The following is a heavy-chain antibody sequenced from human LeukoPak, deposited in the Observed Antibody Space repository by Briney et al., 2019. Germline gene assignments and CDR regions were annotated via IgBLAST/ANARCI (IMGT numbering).Heavy chain of an antibody. CDR2: ISDSGGST. D-gene: IGHD6-13*01. CDR3: AKRDSNLHGFDF. CDR1: GFTFSSYA. V-gene: IGHV3-23*01. J-gene: IGHJ3*01. Sequence: GGSLRLSCVASGFTFSSYAMSWVRQAPGKGLEWVSVISDSGGSTYYAGSVKGRFTISRDNSKNTLYLQMDSLRADDTAVYYCAKRDSNLHGFDFWGQGTMVTVSS.